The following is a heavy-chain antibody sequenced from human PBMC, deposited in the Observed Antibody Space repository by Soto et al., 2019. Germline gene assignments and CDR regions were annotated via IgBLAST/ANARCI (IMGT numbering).Heavy chain of an antibody. J-gene: IGHJ4*02. Sequence: ASAKVSCKASGYIFTSYYIHWVRQAPGQGLEWMGWINPFDGSRMFAQSFQGRVTMTRDTSTSTVYMEVSSLRGDDTAMYYCVKDVVFWPWGQGTLVTVSS. D-gene: IGHD2-15*01. CDR3: VKDVVFWP. V-gene: IGHV1-46*01. CDR1: GYIFTSYY. CDR2: INPFDGSR.